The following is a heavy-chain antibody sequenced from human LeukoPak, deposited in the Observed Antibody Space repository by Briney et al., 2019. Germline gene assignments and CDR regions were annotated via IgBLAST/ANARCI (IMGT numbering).Heavy chain of an antibody. D-gene: IGHD3-10*01. Sequence: ASVKVSCKASEYTFNDYYLHWVRQAPGQGLEWMGWINPNSGGTYFAQKFQGRVTLTRDTSISTAYMELSRLRSDDTATYYCANGGGSGSHNYFDYWGQGTLVTDSS. CDR3: ANGGGSGSHNYFDY. CDR2: INPNSGGT. CDR1: EYTFNDYY. J-gene: IGHJ4*02. V-gene: IGHV1-2*02.